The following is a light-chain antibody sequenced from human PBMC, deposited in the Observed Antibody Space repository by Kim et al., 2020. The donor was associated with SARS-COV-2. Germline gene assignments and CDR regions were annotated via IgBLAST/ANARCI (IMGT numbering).Light chain of an antibody. CDR3: SSHIGSSSTWV. Sequence: QSALTQPASVSGSPGQSITISCTGTSSDIGNYNFVSWSQQHPGKAPKLLIYDVSKRPSGVSDRFSGSKSGNTASLTISGLQAEDEADYYCSSHIGSSSTWVFRGGTQLTVL. CDR2: DVS. J-gene: IGLJ3*02. V-gene: IGLV2-14*01. CDR1: SSDIGNYNF.